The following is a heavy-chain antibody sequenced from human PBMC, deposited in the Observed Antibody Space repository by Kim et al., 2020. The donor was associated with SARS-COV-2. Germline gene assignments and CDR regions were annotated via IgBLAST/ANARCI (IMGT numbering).Heavy chain of an antibody. V-gene: IGHV4-34*01. D-gene: IGHD6-13*01. CDR3: ARRGSSWYGRCWFDP. Sequence: SETLSLTCAVYGGSFSGYYWSWIRQPPGKGLEWIGEINHSGSTNYNPSLKSRVTISVDTSKNQFSLKLSSVTAADTAVYYCARRGSSWYGRCWFDPWGQGTLVTVSS. CDR1: GGSFSGYY. CDR2: INHSGST. J-gene: IGHJ5*02.